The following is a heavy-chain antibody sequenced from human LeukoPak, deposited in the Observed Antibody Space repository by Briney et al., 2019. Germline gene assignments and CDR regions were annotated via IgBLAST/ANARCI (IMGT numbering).Heavy chain of an antibody. Sequence: GGSLRLSCAVSGFSLSINSMCWVRQAPGKGLEWVSGISRDGDKTYYVDSVEGRFTISRDTSKNTLYLQMDTLRVEDTATYYCAKEEVPNDYWGQGTLVTVSS. V-gene: IGHV3-23*01. CDR3: AKEEVPNDY. CDR1: GFSLSINS. CDR2: ISRDGDKT. J-gene: IGHJ4*02. D-gene: IGHD2-2*01.